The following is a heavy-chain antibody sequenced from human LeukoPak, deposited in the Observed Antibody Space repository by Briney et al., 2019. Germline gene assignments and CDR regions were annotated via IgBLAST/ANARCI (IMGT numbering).Heavy chain of an antibody. CDR2: MNPNSGNT. CDR1: GYTFTSYD. J-gene: IGHJ5*02. Sequence: GASVKVSCKASGYTFTSYDINWVRQATGQGLEWMGWMNPNSGNTGYAQKFQGRVTITRNTSISTAYMELSSLRSEDTAVYYCARGVLYSSSWYGQGNWFDPWGQGTLVTVSS. D-gene: IGHD6-13*01. V-gene: IGHV1-8*03. CDR3: ARGVLYSSSWYGQGNWFDP.